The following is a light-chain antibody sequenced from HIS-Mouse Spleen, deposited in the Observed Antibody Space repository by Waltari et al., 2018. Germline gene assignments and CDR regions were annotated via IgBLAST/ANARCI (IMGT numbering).Light chain of an antibody. CDR2: EDS. CDR3: YSTDSSGNHRV. CDR1: ALPKKY. J-gene: IGLJ2*01. Sequence: SYELTQPPSVSVSPGQTARITCSGDALPKKYAYWYQQKSGQAPVLVIYEDSKRPSGLPESFFGSSSGTMSTLNISGAQVEDEADYYCYSTDSSGNHRVFGGGTKLTVL. V-gene: IGLV3-10*01.